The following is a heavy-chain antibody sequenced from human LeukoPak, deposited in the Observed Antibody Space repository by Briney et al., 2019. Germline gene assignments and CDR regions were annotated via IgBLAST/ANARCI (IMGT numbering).Heavy chain of an antibody. CDR3: AKDATTAVGWVYMDV. D-gene: IGHD6-13*01. J-gene: IGHJ6*03. CDR2: ISSNGDVI. CDR1: GFTFSDYE. V-gene: IGHV3-48*03. Sequence: GGSLRLSCVAPGFTFSDYEMNWVRQAPGKGLEWVAHISSNGDVINYANSVKGRFTISRDNAKNSVHLQMNSLRGDDTALYYCAKDATTAVGWVYMDVWGKGTTVTISS.